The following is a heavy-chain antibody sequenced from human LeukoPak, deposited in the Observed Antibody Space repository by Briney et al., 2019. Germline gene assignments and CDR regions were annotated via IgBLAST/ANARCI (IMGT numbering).Heavy chain of an antibody. CDR3: ARGPPITLVRGVRYRLDP. V-gene: IGHV4-34*01. Sequence: SETLSLTCAVYGGSLSGYYWSWIRQSPGKGLEWIGEMNPSGSTSYNPSLKSRLTILIDTSKNQFSLRLRSVTAADTAVYYCARGPPITLVRGVRYRLDPWGQGTLVTVSS. CDR1: GGSLSGYY. J-gene: IGHJ5*02. CDR2: MNPSGST. D-gene: IGHD3-10*01.